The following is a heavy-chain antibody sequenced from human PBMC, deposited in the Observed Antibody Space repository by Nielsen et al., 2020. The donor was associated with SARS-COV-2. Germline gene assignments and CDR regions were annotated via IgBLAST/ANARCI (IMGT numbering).Heavy chain of an antibody. CDR2: IKSKTDGGTT. CDR3: RQYQLLDDY. CDR1: GFTFSNAW. Sequence: GESLKISCAASGFTFSNAWMSWVRQAPGKGLEWVGRIKSKTDGGTTDYAAPVKGRFTISRDDSKNTLYLQMNSLKTEDTAVYYCRQYQLLDDYWGQGTLVTVSS. V-gene: IGHV3-15*01. J-gene: IGHJ4*02. D-gene: IGHD2-2*01.